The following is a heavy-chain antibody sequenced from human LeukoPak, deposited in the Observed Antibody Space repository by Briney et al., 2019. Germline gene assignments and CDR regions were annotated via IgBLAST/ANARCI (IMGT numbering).Heavy chain of an antibody. Sequence: GESLKISCKGSGYSFTSYWIGWVRQMPGKGLEWMGIIYPGDSDTRYGPSFQGQVTISADKSISTAYLQWSSLKASDSAMYYCARQGITMVRGVADAFDIWGQGTMVTVSS. J-gene: IGHJ3*02. CDR1: GYSFTSYW. CDR3: ARQGITMVRGVADAFDI. CDR2: IYPGDSDT. D-gene: IGHD3-10*01. V-gene: IGHV5-51*01.